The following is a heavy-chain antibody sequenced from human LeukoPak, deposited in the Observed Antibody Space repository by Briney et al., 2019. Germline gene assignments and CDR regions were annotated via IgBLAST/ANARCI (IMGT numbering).Heavy chain of an antibody. V-gene: IGHV6-1*01. D-gene: IGHD4/OR15-4a*01. CDR1: GDSVSNKNGA. J-gene: IGHJ4*02. CDR2: TYYRSKWNN. Sequence: SQTLSLTCAISGDSVSNKNGAWNWIRQSPSRGLEWLGRTYYRSKWNNDYAISVKSRITVKPDTSKNQFSLQLNSVTPEDTAVYYCVGGSNDMGHCWGRETLVTVSS. CDR3: VGGSNDMGHC.